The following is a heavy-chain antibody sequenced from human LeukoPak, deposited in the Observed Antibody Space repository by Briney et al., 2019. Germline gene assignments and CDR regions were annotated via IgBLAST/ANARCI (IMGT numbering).Heavy chain of an antibody. J-gene: IGHJ4*02. Sequence: SETLSLTCAVYGGSFSGYYWSWIRQPPGKGLEWIGEVNHSGSTNYNPSLKSRVTISVDTSKNQFSLKLSSVTAADTAVYYCARVVCSGGSCHPRGRGRFDYWGQGTLVTVSS. CDR1: GGSFSGYY. CDR2: VNHSGST. D-gene: IGHD2-15*01. V-gene: IGHV4-34*01. CDR3: ARVVCSGGSCHPRGRGRFDY.